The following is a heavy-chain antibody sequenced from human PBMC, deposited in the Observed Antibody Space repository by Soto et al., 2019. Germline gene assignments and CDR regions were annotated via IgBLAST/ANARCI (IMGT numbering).Heavy chain of an antibody. Sequence: SETLSLTCAVSGYSISSVHYWAWVRQPPGNGMEWSWNIYHTGSTYYNTSLKSRVTMSVDTSKNQFSLKLTSVTAADTAMYYCARPTRGYYGTXVWGQGTTVTVSS. J-gene: IGHJ6*02. CDR1: GYSISSVHY. CDR2: IYHTGST. V-gene: IGHV4-38-2*01. D-gene: IGHD4-4*01. CDR3: ARPTRGYYGTXV.